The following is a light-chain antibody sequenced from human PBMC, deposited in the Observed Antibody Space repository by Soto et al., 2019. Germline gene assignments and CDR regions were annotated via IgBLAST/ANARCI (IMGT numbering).Light chain of an antibody. CDR1: SSYVGAYNY. CDR2: DVA. CDR3: SSSTSSNFPI. J-gene: IGLJ2*01. Sequence: QSALTQPASVSGSPGQSITISCTGTSSYVGAYNYVSWYQQHPGKAPRLMIYDVADRPSVVSNRFSGSKSGNTASLTISGLQAEDEGDYYCSSSTSSNFPIFGGVTKLTVL. V-gene: IGLV2-14*01.